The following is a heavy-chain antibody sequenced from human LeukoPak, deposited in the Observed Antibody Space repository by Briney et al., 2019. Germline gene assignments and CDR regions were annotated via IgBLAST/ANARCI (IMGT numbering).Heavy chain of an antibody. D-gene: IGHD3-9*01. CDR1: GYTFTSYG. CDR2: ISAYNGNT. CDR3: ARDDAGLRYFDWLFPPIAFDI. V-gene: IGHV1-18*01. J-gene: IGHJ3*02. Sequence: ASVKVSCKASGYTFTSYGISWVRQAPGQGLEWMGWISAYNGNTNYAQKLQGRVSMTTDTSTSTAYMELRSLRSDDTAVYYCARDDAGLRYFDWLFPPIAFDIWGQGTMVTVSS.